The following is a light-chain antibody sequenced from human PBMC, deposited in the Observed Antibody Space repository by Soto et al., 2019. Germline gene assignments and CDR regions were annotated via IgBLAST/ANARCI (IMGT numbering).Light chain of an antibody. CDR1: QTVSTY. Sequence: DILMTQSPSSLSASIGDRVTISCRTSQTVSTYLNWYQHKPGRGPTLLIYAASSLQSGVPARFSGSGSGTDFTLTIGSPQPEDFATYYCQQTSSSPWTFGQGTKVDIK. J-gene: IGKJ1*01. V-gene: IGKV1-39*01. CDR2: AAS. CDR3: QQTSSSPWT.